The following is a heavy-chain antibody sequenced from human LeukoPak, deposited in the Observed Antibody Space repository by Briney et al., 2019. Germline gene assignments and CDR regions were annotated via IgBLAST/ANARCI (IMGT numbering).Heavy chain of an antibody. CDR3: ARDEMNSGSYSEDY. CDR1: GYTFTGYY. D-gene: IGHD1-26*01. Sequence: GASVKVSCKASGYTFTGYYMHWVRQAPGQGLEWMGWINPDSGGTNYAQKFQGRVTMTRDTSISTAYMELSRLRSDDTAVYYCARDEMNSGSYSEDYWGQGSLVTVSS. CDR2: INPDSGGT. J-gene: IGHJ4*02. V-gene: IGHV1-2*02.